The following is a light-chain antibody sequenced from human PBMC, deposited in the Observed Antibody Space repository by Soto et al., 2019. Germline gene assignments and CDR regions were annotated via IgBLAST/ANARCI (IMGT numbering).Light chain of an antibody. V-gene: IGKV1-39*01. CDR3: QQSYSGPLT. CDR1: QSIGNF. CDR2: AAS. Sequence: DIQMTQSPSSLSAFVGDRVTITCRASQSIGNFLNWYQQKPGKAPKVLIYAASSLQSGVPSRFSGIGSGTDFTLSISSLQPEDFATYYCQQSYSGPLTFGGGTKV. J-gene: IGKJ4*01.